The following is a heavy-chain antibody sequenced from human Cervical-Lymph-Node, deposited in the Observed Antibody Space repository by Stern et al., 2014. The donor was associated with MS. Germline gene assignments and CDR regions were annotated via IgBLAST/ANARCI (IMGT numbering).Heavy chain of an antibody. CDR2: ISTSGIYK. J-gene: IGHJ4*02. CDR3: TRAPGITASGSHFDY. V-gene: IGHV3-21*01. CDR1: GFTVSTYS. D-gene: IGHD6-19*01. Sequence: EVQLVESGGGLVKPGGSLRLSCAASGFTVSTYSMNWVRQAPGKGLEWVSSISTSGIYKYYADSVKGRFTISRDNAKSSLFLQMSSLRAEDTAVYYCTRAPGITASGSHFDYWGQGILVTVSS.